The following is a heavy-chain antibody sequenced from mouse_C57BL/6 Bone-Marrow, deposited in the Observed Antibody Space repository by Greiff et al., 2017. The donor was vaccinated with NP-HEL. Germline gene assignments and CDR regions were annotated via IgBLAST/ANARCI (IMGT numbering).Heavy chain of an antibody. CDR2: IDPSDSYT. V-gene: IGHV1-69*01. CDR3: ARGDYLGFFDY. CDR1: GYTFTSYW. D-gene: IGHD2-13*01. Sequence: VQLQQPGAELVMPGASVKLSCKASGYTFTSYWMHWVKQRPGQGLEWIGEIDPSDSYTNYNQKFKGKSTLTVDKSSSTAYMQLSSLTSEDSAVYYCARGDYLGFFDYWGQGTTLTVSS. J-gene: IGHJ2*01.